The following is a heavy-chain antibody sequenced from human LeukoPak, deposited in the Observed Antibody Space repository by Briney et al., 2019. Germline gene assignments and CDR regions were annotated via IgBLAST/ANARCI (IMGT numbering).Heavy chain of an antibody. CDR3: ARSGGNYGDYALY. V-gene: IGHV3-74*01. CDR2: INSDGSST. J-gene: IGHJ4*02. D-gene: IGHD4-17*01. Sequence: GGSLRLSCAASGLTFSSHWMHWVRQAPGKGLLWVSRINSDGSSTRYADSVKGRFTISRDNAKNTLYLQMNSLRAEDTAVYYCARSGGNYGDYALYWGQGALVTVSS. CDR1: GLTFSSHW.